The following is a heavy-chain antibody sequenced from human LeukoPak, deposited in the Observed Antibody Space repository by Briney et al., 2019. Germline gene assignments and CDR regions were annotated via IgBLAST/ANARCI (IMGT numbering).Heavy chain of an antibody. V-gene: IGHV1-2*02. CDR3: ARDSSSDY. CDR2: INPNSGGT. Sequence: ASVKVSCKASGGTFSSYAISWVRQAPGQGLEWMGWINPNSGGTNYAQKFQGRVTMTRDTSISTAYMELSRLRSDDTAVYYCARDSSSDYWGQGTLVTVSS. CDR1: GGTFSSYA. J-gene: IGHJ4*02. D-gene: IGHD6-6*01.